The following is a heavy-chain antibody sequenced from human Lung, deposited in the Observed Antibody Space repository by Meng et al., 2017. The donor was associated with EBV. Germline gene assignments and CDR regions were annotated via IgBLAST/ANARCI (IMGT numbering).Heavy chain of an antibody. V-gene: IGHV4-34*01. CDR1: GGSFSGAFSGYY. Sequence: VALQPGGAGLLNASETLSLPCAVYGGSFSGAFSGYYWSWIRQAPGKGLEWIGEINDSGSTDYNPSLKSRLTISVDRSKSQFSLELSSVTAADTAVYYCARSTFDYWGQGTLVTVSS. D-gene: IGHD1-26*01. CDR2: INDSGST. J-gene: IGHJ4*02. CDR3: ARSTFDY.